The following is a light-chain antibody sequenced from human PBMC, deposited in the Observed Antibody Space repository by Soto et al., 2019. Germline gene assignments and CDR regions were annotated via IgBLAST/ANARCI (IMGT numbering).Light chain of an antibody. CDR2: DAS. Sequence: IQMTQSPSSLSASVGDRVTITCRASQDISDHLNWYQHKEGEAPKLLIYDASNLETGVPSRFSGSGSGTDVTITISSLKPQDIATYYCQHFANLTMTFGQGTRLEIK. J-gene: IGKJ5*01. CDR1: QDISDH. V-gene: IGKV1-33*01. CDR3: QHFANLTMT.